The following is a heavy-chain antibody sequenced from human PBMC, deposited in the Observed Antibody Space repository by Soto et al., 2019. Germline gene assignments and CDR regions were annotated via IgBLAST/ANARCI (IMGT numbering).Heavy chain of an antibody. Sequence: VGSLRLSCAASGFTFSNYGMHWVRQAPGKGLEWVAIIAYDGTNTYYADSVKGRFTISRDNSKNTLYLQMNSLRDEDTAVYYCAKDDGTFFYDTSGYHLDDWGKGTLVTVSS. V-gene: IGHV3-30*18. CDR3: AKDDGTFFYDTSGYHLDD. CDR1: GFTFSNYG. D-gene: IGHD3-22*01. CDR2: IAYDGTNT. J-gene: IGHJ4*02.